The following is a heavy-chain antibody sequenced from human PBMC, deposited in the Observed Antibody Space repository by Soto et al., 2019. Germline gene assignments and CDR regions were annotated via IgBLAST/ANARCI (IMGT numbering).Heavy chain of an antibody. J-gene: IGHJ4*02. Sequence: PGGSLRLSCAASGFTFRNYGMNWVRQAPGKGLEWVSYIGIGSSTKYYADSVKGRFTISRDNSKNTLYLQMNSLRADDTAVYYCARGGTMALEYWGQGTLVTVSS. V-gene: IGHV3-48*01. CDR3: ARGGTMALEY. D-gene: IGHD3-10*01. CDR2: IGIGSSTK. CDR1: GFTFRNYG.